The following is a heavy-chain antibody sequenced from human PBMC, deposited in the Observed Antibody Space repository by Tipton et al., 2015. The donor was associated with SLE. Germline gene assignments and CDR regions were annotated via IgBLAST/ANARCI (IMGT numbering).Heavy chain of an antibody. CDR1: GGSISSSSYY. Sequence: TLSLTCTVSGGSISSSSYYWGWIRQPPGKGLEWIGSIYYSGSTYYNPSLKSRVTISVDTSKYQFSLKLSSVTAADTAVYYCARGDCSSTSCLDYWGQGTLVTVSS. V-gene: IGHV4-39*07. CDR3: ARGDCSSTSCLDY. D-gene: IGHD2-2*01. CDR2: IYYSGST. J-gene: IGHJ4*02.